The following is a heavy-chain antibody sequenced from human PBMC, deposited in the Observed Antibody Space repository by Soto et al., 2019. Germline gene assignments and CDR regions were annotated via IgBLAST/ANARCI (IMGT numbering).Heavy chain of an antibody. J-gene: IGHJ4*02. D-gene: IGHD3-10*01. Sequence: QVQLQQWGAGLLKPSETLSLACAVYGGSFSGYYWSWIRQPPGKGLEWIGEINHSGSTNYNPSLNSRVTISVDTSKNQFSLKLSSVTAADTAVYYCARDYSGRNKYFDYWGQGTLVTVSS. CDR1: GGSFSGYY. CDR2: INHSGST. CDR3: ARDYSGRNKYFDY. V-gene: IGHV4-34*01.